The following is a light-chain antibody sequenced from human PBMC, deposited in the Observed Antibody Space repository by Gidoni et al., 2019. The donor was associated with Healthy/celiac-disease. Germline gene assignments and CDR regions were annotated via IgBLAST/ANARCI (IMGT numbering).Light chain of an antibody. CDR3: QQYGSSPRIT. J-gene: IGKJ5*01. V-gene: IGKV3-20*01. CDR2: GAS. Sequence: EIVLTQSPGPLSLSPGERATLPCSPSQSVSISYLAWYQQKPGQAPRLLIYGASSRATGIPDRFSGSGSGTDFTLTISRLEPEDFAVYYCQQYGSSPRITFGQGTRLEIK. CDR1: QSVSISY.